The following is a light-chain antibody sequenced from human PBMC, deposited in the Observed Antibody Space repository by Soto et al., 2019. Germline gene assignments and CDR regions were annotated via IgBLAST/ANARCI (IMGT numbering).Light chain of an antibody. CDR3: QQYGSSGT. V-gene: IGKV3-20*01. CDR1: QSFGSRY. CDR2: VAS. J-gene: IGKJ1*01. Sequence: EGVLTQSPGTLSLSPGERATLSCMASQSFGSRYLAWYQHKPGQAPRHLIYVASIRATGIADRFSGSGSGTYLTITISRLEHEDFAVYYCQQYGSSGTFGQGTKVDIK.